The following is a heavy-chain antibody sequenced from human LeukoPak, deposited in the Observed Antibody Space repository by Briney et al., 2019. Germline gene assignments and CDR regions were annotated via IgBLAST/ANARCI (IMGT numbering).Heavy chain of an antibody. CDR3: AKEPGGFGHYGMDV. CDR1: GFIFNKHA. D-gene: IGHD3-10*01. V-gene: IGHV3-9*01. Sequence: PGGSLRLSCVASGFIFNKHAMHWVRQAPGKGLEWVSGISWNSGSIGYADSVKGRFTISRDNAKNSLYLQMNSLRAEDTALYYCAKEPGGFGHYGMDVWGQGTTVTVSS. CDR2: ISWNSGSI. J-gene: IGHJ6*02.